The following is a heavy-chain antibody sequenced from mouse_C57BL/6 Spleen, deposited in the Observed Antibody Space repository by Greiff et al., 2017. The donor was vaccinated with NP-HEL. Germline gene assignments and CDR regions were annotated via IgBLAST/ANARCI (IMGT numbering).Heavy chain of an antibody. J-gene: IGHJ1*03. CDR2: IYPGDGDT. CDR3: ARWGTVAFGGFDV. D-gene: IGHD1-1*01. V-gene: IGHV1-82*01. CDR1: GYAFSSSW. Sequence: VQLQQSGPELVKPGASVKISCKASGYAFSSSWMNWVKQRPGKGLEWIGRIYPGDGDTNYNGKFKGKATLTADKSSSTAYMQLSSLTSEDSAVYFCARWGTVAFGGFDVWGTGTTVTVSS.